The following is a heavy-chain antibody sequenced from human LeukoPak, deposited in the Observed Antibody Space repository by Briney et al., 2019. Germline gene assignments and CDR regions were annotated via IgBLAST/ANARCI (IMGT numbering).Heavy chain of an antibody. V-gene: IGHV3-23*01. CDR3: AKGGGYGSGSYYPDY. J-gene: IGHJ4*02. Sequence: GGSLRLSCAASGFTFSSYAMSWVRQAPGKGLEWVSAISGSGGSSFYADSVKGRFTISRDNSKNTLYLQMNSLRAEDTAVYYCAKGGGYGSGSYYPDYWGQGTLVTVSS. D-gene: IGHD3-10*01. CDR1: GFTFSSYA. CDR2: ISGSGGSS.